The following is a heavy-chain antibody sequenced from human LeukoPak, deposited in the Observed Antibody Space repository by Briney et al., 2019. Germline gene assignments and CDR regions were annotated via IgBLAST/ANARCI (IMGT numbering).Heavy chain of an antibody. CDR1: GGSISSYY. D-gene: IGHD3-10*01. Sequence: SETLSLTCTVSGGSISSYYWSWIRQPPGKGLEWIGYIYYSGSTNYNPSLKSRVTISVDTSKNQFSLKLSSVTAADTAVYYCASITMVRGPYDAFDIWGQGTMVTVSS. J-gene: IGHJ3*02. V-gene: IGHV4-59*01. CDR3: ASITMVRGPYDAFDI. CDR2: IYYSGST.